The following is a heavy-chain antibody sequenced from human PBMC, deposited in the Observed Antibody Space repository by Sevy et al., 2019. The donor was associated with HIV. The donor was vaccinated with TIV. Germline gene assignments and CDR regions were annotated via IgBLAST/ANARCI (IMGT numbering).Heavy chain of an antibody. CDR2: ISSSGSTI. J-gene: IGHJ6*02. CDR3: ARDLVVNPDYYYYYGMDV. Sequence: GGSLRLSCAASGFTFSSYEMNWVRQAPGKGLEWVSYISSSGSTIYYADSVKGRFTISRDNAKNSLYLQMNSLRAEDTAVYYCARDLVVNPDYYYYYGMDVWGQGTTLTVSS. CDR1: GFTFSSYE. V-gene: IGHV3-48*03.